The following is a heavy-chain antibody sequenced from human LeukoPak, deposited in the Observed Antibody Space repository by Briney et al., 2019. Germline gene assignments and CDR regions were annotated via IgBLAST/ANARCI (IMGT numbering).Heavy chain of an antibody. CDR1: GGSISTYY. CDR2: IYCSGTT. J-gene: IGHJ6*03. D-gene: IGHD3-16*01. CDR3: AKSWGNYYSYMDV. Sequence: SETLSLTCTVSGGSISTYYWNWIRQSPGKGLEWIGYIYCSGTTNYNPSLKSRVTISLDTSRNQFSLKLRSVTAADTALYYCAKSWGNYYSYMDVWGSGATVTVSS. V-gene: IGHV4-59*01.